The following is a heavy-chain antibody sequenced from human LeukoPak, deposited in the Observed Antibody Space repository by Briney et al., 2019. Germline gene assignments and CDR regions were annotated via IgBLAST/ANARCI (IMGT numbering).Heavy chain of an antibody. CDR1: GFTFSSYA. V-gene: IGHV3-30-3*01. CDR2: ISYDGSNK. Sequence: PGGSLRLSCAASGFTFSSYAMHWVRQAPGKGLEWVAVISYDGSNKYYADSVKGRFTISRDNSKNTLYLQMNSLRSEDTAVYYCARDIWLSTYYGMDVWGQGTTVTVSS. D-gene: IGHD3-9*01. CDR3: ARDIWLSTYYGMDV. J-gene: IGHJ6*02.